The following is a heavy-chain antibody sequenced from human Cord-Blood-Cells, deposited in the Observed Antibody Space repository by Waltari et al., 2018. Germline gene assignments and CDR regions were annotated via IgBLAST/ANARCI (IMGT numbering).Heavy chain of an antibody. Sequence: GSISSYYWSWIRQPAGKGLEWIGRIYTSGSTNYNPSLKSRVTMSVDTSKNQFSLKLSSVTAADTAVYYCAKNCYGLYWYFDLWGRGTLVTVSS. V-gene: IGHV4-4*07. CDR2: IYTSGST. CDR1: GSISSYY. J-gene: IGHJ2*01. D-gene: IGHD2-21*01. CDR3: AKNCYGLYWYFDL.